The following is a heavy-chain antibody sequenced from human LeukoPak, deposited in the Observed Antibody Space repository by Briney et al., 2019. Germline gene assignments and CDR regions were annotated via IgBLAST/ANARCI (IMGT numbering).Heavy chain of an antibody. D-gene: IGHD5-18*01. CDR2: ISYDGSTK. J-gene: IGHJ4*02. CDR1: GFTFSSYA. CDR3: ARDLDVGGDKAMGTLGY. V-gene: IGHV3-30-3*01. Sequence: GGSLRPSCAASGFTFSSYAMHWVRQAPGKGLEWVALISYDGSTKYYTDSVRGRFTISRGNSKDTLYLQMSSLRAEDTAVYYCARDLDVGGDKAMGTLGYWGQGTLVTVSS.